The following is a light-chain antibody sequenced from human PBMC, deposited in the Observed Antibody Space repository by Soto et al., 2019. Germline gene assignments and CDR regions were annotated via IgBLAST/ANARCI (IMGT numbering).Light chain of an antibody. CDR3: QQYGNSPLT. J-gene: IGKJ4*01. V-gene: IGKV3-20*01. CDR2: GAS. CDR1: QSVSSS. Sequence: EIVLTQSPGTLSLSPGERATLSCRASQSVSSSLAWYQQKPGQAPRLLIFGASTRATGTPDRFTGSGSGTDFTLSISRLEPEDFAVYYCQQYGNSPLTFGGGTKVEIK.